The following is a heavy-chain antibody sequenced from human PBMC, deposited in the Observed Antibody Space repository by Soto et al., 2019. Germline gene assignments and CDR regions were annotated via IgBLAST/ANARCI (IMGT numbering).Heavy chain of an antibody. J-gene: IGHJ4*02. V-gene: IGHV1-18*04. CDR3: ARAATGSYHSAY. D-gene: IGHD3-10*01. Sequence: QVQLVQSGPEVKKPGASVRVSCMTSGYAFTSYGVNWVRQVPGQGLEWMGWIAPHSGRTTYLPKFQGRVTITAEPSTNTAYMELTSLSSDDTGIYFCARAATGSYHSAYWGQGTVVTCSA. CDR2: IAPHSGRT. CDR1: GYAFTSYG.